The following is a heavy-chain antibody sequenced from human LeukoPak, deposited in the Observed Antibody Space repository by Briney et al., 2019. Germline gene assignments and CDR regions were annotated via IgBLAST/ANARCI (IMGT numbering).Heavy chain of an antibody. J-gene: IGHJ5*02. D-gene: IGHD1-1*01. Sequence: SETLSLTCTVSGGSVSSGSYYWSWIRQPPGKGLEWIGYIYYSGSTNYNPSLKSRVTISVDTSKNQFSLKLSSVTAADTAVYYCARGGGGWNAWFDPWGQGTLVTVSS. CDR3: ARGGGGWNAWFDP. CDR1: GGSVSSGSYY. V-gene: IGHV4-61*01. CDR2: IYYSGST.